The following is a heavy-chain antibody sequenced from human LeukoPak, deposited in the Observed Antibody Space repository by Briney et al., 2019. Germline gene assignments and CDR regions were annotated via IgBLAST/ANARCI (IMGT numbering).Heavy chain of an antibody. CDR1: GGTFSSYA. V-gene: IGHV1-69*05. CDR3: ARGHSGSPSFDI. Sequence: SVKVSCKASGGTFSSYAISWVRQAPGQGLEWMGRIIPIFGTANYAQKFQGRVTITTDESTTTAYMELSSLRSEDTAVYYCARGHSGSPSFDIWGQGTMVTVSS. CDR2: IIPIFGTA. J-gene: IGHJ3*02. D-gene: IGHD1-26*01.